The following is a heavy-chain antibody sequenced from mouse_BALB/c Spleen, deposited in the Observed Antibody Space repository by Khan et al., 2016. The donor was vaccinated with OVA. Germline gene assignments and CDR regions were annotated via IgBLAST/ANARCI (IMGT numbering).Heavy chain of an antibody. CDR2: IWGDGST. Sequence: QVQLKQSGPGLVAPSQSLSITCTVSGLSLSSYGVNWVRQSPGKGLEWLGVIWGDGSTNYHSALISRLIIIKANSKSQVFLKLNSLQTDDTATYYGATVNPDYDSMEYWGQGTSVTVSS. CDR3: ATVNPDYDSMEY. J-gene: IGHJ4*01. CDR1: GLSLSSYG. D-gene: IGHD2-12*01. V-gene: IGHV2-3*01.